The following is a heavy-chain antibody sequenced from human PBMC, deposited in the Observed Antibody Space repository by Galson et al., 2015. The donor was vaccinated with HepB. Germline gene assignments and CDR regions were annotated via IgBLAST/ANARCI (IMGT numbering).Heavy chain of an antibody. D-gene: IGHD3-10*01. Sequence: SLRLSSADHGVSNSSHALICVRKAPGKELGWVSAIRGGGEGIYFAPSVQSRFTISRDNSNNTLHLQINGLRAEDTAVYYCAKHQFDFRGVADAFDIWGQGTVVTVSS. CDR1: GVSNSSHA. CDR3: AKHQFDFRGVADAFDI. CDR2: IRGGGEGI. J-gene: IGHJ3*02. V-gene: IGHV3-23*01.